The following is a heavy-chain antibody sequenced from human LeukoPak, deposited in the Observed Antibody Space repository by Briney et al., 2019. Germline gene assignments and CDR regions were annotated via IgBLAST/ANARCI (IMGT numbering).Heavy chain of an antibody. J-gene: IGHJ4*02. V-gene: IGHV1-46*01. CDR3: GKDQEGFDY. Sequence: ASVNVSCKASGYTFTSNYIHWVRQAPGQGLEWMGMIYPRDGSTSYAQKFQGRVAVTRDTSTSTVHMELSGLRSEDTAVYSCGKDQEGFDYWGQGTLVTVSS. CDR1: GYTFTSNY. CDR2: IYPRDGST.